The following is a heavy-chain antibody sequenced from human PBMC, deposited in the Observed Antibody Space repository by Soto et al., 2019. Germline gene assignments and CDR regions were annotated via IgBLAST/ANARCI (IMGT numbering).Heavy chain of an antibody. CDR3: ARGGDGSGSYYPWFDP. D-gene: IGHD3-10*01. CDR1: GGTFSSYT. V-gene: IGHV1-69*02. J-gene: IGHJ5*02. Sequence: QVQLVQSGAEVKKPGSSVKVSCKASGGTFSSYTISWVRQAPGQGLEWMGRIIPILGIANYAQKFQGRVTITADKSTSTAYMELSSLRSEDTAVYYCARGGDGSGSYYPWFDPWGQGTLVTVSS. CDR2: IIPILGIA.